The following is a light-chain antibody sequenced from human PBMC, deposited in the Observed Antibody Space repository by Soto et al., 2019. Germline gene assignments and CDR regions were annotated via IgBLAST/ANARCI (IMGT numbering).Light chain of an antibody. CDR1: SSDVGGYNY. CDR2: DVS. J-gene: IGLJ1*01. Sequence: QSALTQPASVSGSPGQSITISCTGTSSDVGGYNYVSWYQQHPGKAPKLMIYDVSNRPSGVSNRFSGSKSGNTASLTISGLQAEDEADYYCSSYTSSITYVFGTGTKVT. CDR3: SSYTSSITYV. V-gene: IGLV2-14*01.